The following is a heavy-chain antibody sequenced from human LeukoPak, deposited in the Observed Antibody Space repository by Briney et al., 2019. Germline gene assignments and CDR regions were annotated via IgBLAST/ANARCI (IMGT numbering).Heavy chain of an antibody. CDR3: ARDRYSSSWYSIYYYGMDV. D-gene: IGHD6-13*01. CDR2: ISSSSSYI. CDR1: GFTLSSYS. V-gene: IGHV3-21*01. Sequence: GGSLRLSCAASGFTLSSYSMNWVRQAPGKGLEWVSSISSSSSYIYYADSVKGRFTISRDNAKNSLYLQMNSLRAEDTAVYYCARDRYSSSWYSIYYYGMDVWGQGTTVTVSS. J-gene: IGHJ6*02.